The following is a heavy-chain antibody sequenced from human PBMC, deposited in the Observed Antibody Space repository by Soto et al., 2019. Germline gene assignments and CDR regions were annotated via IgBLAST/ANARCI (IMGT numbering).Heavy chain of an antibody. D-gene: IGHD6-19*01. CDR3: ARDEAVAGFDP. CDR1: GFTFSSYS. V-gene: IGHV3-21*01. J-gene: IGHJ5*02. CDR2: ISSSSSYI. Sequence: GGSLRLSCAASGFTFSSYSMNWVRQAPGKGLEWVSSISSSSSYIYYADSVKGRFTISRDNAKNSLYLQMNSLRAEDTAVYYCARDEAVAGFDPWGQGTLVTVSS.